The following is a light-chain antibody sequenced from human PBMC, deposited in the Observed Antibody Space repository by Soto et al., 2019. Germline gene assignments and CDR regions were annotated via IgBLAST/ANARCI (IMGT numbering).Light chain of an antibody. CDR3: QQYRNWPLT. CDR1: QSVGNN. CDR2: GAS. Sequence: ELVMTQSPATLSVSPGERATLYCRASQSVGNNLAWYRQKSGQAPRILIYGASTRATGIPARFSGSGSGTEFTLTIDSLQSDDFAVYLCQQYRNWPLTFGGGTKVESK. V-gene: IGKV3-15*01. J-gene: IGKJ4*01.